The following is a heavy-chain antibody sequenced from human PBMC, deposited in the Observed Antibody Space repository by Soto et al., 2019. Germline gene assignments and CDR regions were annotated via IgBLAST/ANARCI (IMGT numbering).Heavy chain of an antibody. J-gene: IGHJ4*02. CDR3: ARWVSDYYDSSGYVDY. V-gene: IGHV3-53*01. CDR1: GFTVSSNY. Sequence: GGSLRLSCAASGFTVSSNYMSWVRQAPGKGLEWVSVIYSGGSTYYADSVKGRFTISRDNSKNTLYLQMNSLRAEDTAVYYCARWVSDYYDSSGYVDYWGQGTLVTVSS. CDR2: IYSGGST. D-gene: IGHD3-22*01.